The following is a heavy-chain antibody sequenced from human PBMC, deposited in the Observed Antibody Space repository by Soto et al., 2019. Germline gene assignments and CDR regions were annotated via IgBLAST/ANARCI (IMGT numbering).Heavy chain of an antibody. J-gene: IGHJ6*02. CDR3: ARDVAAIRRGWNYYYGMDV. CDR2: IYLGGGST. V-gene: IGHV1-46*01. CDR1: GYTFTSYA. Sequence: ASVKVSCKASGYTFTSYAIHWVRQAPGQSLEWMGIIYLGGGSTSYAQKFQDRVTMTRDTSTSTVYMELSSLRSEDTAVYYCARDVAAIRRGWNYYYGMDVWGQGTTVTVSS. D-gene: IGHD2-15*01.